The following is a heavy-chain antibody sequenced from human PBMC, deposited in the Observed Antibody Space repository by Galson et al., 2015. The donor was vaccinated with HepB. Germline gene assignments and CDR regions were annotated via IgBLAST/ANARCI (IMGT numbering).Heavy chain of an antibody. D-gene: IGHD1-26*01. Sequence: SVKVSCKASGFTFTSSAVQWVRRARGQRLEWIGWIVVGSGNTNYAQKFQERVTFTRDMSTSTAYMELSSLRSEDPAVYYCAARSREWELLRPDYWGQGTLVTVSS. CDR3: AARSREWELLRPDY. CDR1: GFTFTSSA. J-gene: IGHJ4*02. V-gene: IGHV1-58*01. CDR2: IVVGSGNT.